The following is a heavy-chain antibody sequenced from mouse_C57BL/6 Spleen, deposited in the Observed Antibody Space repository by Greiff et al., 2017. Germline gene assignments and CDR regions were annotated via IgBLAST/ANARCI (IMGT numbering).Heavy chain of an antibody. V-gene: IGHV3-8*01. J-gene: IGHJ1*03. CDR3: ARVSTTVVAPWYFDV. CDR2: ISYSGST. Sequence: EVKLVESGPGLAKPSQTLSLTCSVTGYSITSDYWNWIRKFPGNKLEYMGYISYSGSTYYNPSLKSRISITRYTSKNHYYLQLNSVTTEDTATYYCARVSTTVVAPWYFDVWGTGTTVTVSS. D-gene: IGHD1-1*01. CDR1: GYSITSDY.